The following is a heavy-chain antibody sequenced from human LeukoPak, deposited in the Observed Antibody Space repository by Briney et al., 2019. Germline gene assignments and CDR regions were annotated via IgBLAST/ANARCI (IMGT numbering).Heavy chain of an antibody. CDR3: AKEPHSSGWYWGWSD. Sequence: QPGGSLRLSCAASGFTFSSYEMNLVRQAPGKGLEWVSYISSSGSTIYYADSVKGRFTISRDNAKNSLYLQMNSLRAEDTAVYYCAKEPHSSGWYWGWSDWGQGTLVTVSS. D-gene: IGHD6-19*01. J-gene: IGHJ4*02. V-gene: IGHV3-48*03. CDR1: GFTFSSYE. CDR2: ISSSGSTI.